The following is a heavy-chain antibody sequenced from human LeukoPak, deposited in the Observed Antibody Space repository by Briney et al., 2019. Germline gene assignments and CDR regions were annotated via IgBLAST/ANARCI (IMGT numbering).Heavy chain of an antibody. CDR2: ISSSSSYI. Sequence: GGSLRLSCAASGFTFSSYSMNWVRQAPGKGLEWVSSISSSSSYIYYADSVKGRFTISRDNAKNSLYLQMNSLRAEDTAVYYCARGTLVQTRSPLGPNDYWGQGTLVTVSS. J-gene: IGHJ4*02. CDR1: GFTFSSYS. V-gene: IGHV3-21*04. D-gene: IGHD3-16*02. CDR3: ARGTLVQTRSPLGPNDY.